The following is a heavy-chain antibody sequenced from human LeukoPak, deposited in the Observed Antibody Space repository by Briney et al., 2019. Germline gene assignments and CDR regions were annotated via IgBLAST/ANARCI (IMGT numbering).Heavy chain of an antibody. CDR1: GYRFTSHW. D-gene: IGHD3-22*01. J-gene: IGHJ4*02. V-gene: IGHV5-51*01. CDR2: IYPNDADT. Sequence: GESLKISCQGFGYRFTSHWIGWVRQMPGKGLEWMGIIYPNDADTKYSPSFQGQVTFSADKSFSAAYLQWSSLKTSDTAMYFCARSPRNSSGYFYPDYWGQGTLVTVSS. CDR3: ARSPRNSSGYFYPDY.